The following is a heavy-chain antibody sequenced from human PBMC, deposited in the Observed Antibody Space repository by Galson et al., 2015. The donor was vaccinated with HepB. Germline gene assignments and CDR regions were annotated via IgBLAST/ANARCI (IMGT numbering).Heavy chain of an antibody. CDR1: GGSISSYY. CDR3: ARGDSGGYFDY. D-gene: IGHD4-23*01. Sequence: SETLSLTCTVSGGSISSYYWSWIRQPPGKGLEWIGYIYYSGSTNYNPSLKSRVTISVDTSKNQFSLKLSSVTAADAAVYYCARGDSGGYFDYWGQGTLVTVSS. CDR2: IYYSGST. V-gene: IGHV4-59*01. J-gene: IGHJ4*02.